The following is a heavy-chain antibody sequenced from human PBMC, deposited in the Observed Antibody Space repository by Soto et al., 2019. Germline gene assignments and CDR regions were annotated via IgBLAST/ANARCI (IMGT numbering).Heavy chain of an antibody. D-gene: IGHD3-10*01. Sequence: GGSLRLSCAASGFTFSSIAMSWVRQAPGKGLEWVSAISGSGGSTYYADSVKGRFTISRDNSKNTLYLQMNSLRAEDTAVYYCAKDSREWTTSGAFDIWGQGTMVTVSS. CDR3: AKDSREWTTSGAFDI. CDR1: GFTFSSIA. J-gene: IGHJ3*02. CDR2: ISGSGGST. V-gene: IGHV3-23*01.